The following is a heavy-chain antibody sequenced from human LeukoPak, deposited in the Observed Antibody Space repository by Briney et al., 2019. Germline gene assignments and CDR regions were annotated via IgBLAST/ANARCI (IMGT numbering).Heavy chain of an antibody. J-gene: IGHJ6*03. V-gene: IGHV3-13*01. CDR1: GFTFSSFD. Sequence: PGGSLRLSCAASGFTFSSFDMHWVRQPTGQGLEWVSTIGTASDTYYPGSVEGRFTLSRDTAKNSLYLQMNSLTAGDTAVYYCARGPPRGKYYYMGVWGKGTTVTVSS. CDR2: IGTASDT. D-gene: IGHD1-1*01. CDR3: ARGPPRGKYYYMGV.